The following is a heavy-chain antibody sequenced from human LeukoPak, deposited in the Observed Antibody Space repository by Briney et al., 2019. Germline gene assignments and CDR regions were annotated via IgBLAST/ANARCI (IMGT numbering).Heavy chain of an antibody. CDR1: GYTFTSYG. V-gene: IGHV1-18*01. CDR2: ISAYNGNT. CDR3: ARVDCDILTGYYSTLDY. D-gene: IGHD3-9*01. Sequence: ASVKVSCKASGYTFTSYGISWVRQAPGQGLEWMGWISAYNGNTNYAQKLQGRVTMTTDTSTSTAYMELRSLRSDTTAVYYCARVDCDILTGYYSTLDYWGQGTLVTVSS. J-gene: IGHJ4*02.